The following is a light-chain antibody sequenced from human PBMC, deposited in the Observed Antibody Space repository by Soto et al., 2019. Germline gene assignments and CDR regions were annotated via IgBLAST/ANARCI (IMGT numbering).Light chain of an antibody. CDR3: QQYGSSPPWT. J-gene: IGKJ1*01. V-gene: IGKV3-20*01. CDR2: GAS. CDR1: QSVSSSY. Sequence: EIVLTQSPGTLSLSPGERATLSCRASQSVSSSYLAWYQQKPGQAPRLLIYGASSRATGIPDRFSGSGSGTHFTLTISRLEPEDFALYYFQQYGSSPPWTFGQGPKVEIK.